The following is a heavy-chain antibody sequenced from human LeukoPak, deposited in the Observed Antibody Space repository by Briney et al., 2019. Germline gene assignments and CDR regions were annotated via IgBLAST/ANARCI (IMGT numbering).Heavy chain of an antibody. V-gene: IGHV3-21*04. CDR1: GFTFSSYS. CDR3: ARDRGGRGFTYGQPLDF. Sequence: GGSLRLSCAASGFTFSSYSMNWVRQAPGKGLEWVSSISSSSSYIYYADSVKGRFTISRDNAKNSLYLQMNSLRVEDTAVYYCARDRGGRGFTYGQPLDFWGQGTLVTVSS. D-gene: IGHD5-18*01. J-gene: IGHJ4*02. CDR2: ISSSSSYI.